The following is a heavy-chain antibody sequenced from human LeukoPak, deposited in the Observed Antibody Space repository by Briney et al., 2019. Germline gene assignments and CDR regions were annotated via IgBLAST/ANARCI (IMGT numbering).Heavy chain of an antibody. J-gene: IGHJ6*03. Sequence: PGGSLRLSCAASGFTFSTYAMTWVRQAPGKGLEWVSSITGSDGSTYYADSVKGRFTISRDDSKNTLYLQMNSLRAGDTAIYYCAKGGGRYCSSGVCYYYYYYMDAWGIGTTVTVSS. D-gene: IGHD2-8*01. CDR3: AKGGGRYCSSGVCYYYYYYMDA. CDR2: ITGSDGST. CDR1: GFTFSTYA. V-gene: IGHV3-23*01.